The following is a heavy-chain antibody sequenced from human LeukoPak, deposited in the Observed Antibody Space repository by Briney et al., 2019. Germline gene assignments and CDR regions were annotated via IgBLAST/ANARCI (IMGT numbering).Heavy chain of an antibody. Sequence: GGSLRLSCAASGFTFSSYGMHWVRQAPGKGLEWVAVITYDGSDKYYADSVKGRFTISRDTSENTLYLQMNSLRAEDTAVYYCARDQDVAAAGTWGSIDYWGQGTLVTVSS. D-gene: IGHD6-13*01. CDR1: GFTFSSYG. CDR2: ITYDGSDK. V-gene: IGHV3-30*03. CDR3: ARDQDVAAAGTWGSIDY. J-gene: IGHJ4*02.